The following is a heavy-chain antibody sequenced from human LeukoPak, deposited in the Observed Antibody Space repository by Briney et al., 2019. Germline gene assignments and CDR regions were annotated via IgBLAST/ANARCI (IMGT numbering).Heavy chain of an antibody. V-gene: IGHV3-11*04. J-gene: IGHJ4*02. CDR3: AKDSGTYSSGWRPSDYFDY. Sequence: PGGSLRLSCAASGFTFSDYYMSWIRQAPGKGLEWVSYISSSGSTIYYADSVKGRFTISRDNSKNTLYLQMNSLRAEDTAVYYCAKDSGTYSSGWRPSDYFDYWGQGTLVTVSS. CDR1: GFTFSDYY. CDR2: ISSSGSTI. D-gene: IGHD6-19*01.